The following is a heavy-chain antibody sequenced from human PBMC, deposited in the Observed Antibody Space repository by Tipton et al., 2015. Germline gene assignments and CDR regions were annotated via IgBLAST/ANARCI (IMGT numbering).Heavy chain of an antibody. CDR3: AGPRGMPAIFGLPWDYYFDY. CDR1: SDSISKYY. D-gene: IGHD3-3*01. Sequence: TLSLTCSVSSDSISKYYWSWIRQPPGKGLEWIGYISYTETSNYKPYLKSRVTMSVDTSKKQFSLKQDSVTAADTAVYYCAGPRGMPAIFGLPWDYYFDYWGQGALVTVSS. J-gene: IGHJ4*02. V-gene: IGHV4-59*12. CDR2: ISYTETS.